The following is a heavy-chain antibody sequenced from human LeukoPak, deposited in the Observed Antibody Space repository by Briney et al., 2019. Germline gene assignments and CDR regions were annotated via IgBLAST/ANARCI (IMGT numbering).Heavy chain of an antibody. J-gene: IGHJ4*02. Sequence: GGSLRLSCAASGFNFSNAWMSWVRQAPGKGLEWVGRIKSKTDGGTTDYAAPVKGRFTISRDDSKNTLYLQMNSLKTEDTAVYYCTTDIGDYDSSGYSDYWGQGTLVTVSS. CDR3: TTDIGDYDSSGYSDY. D-gene: IGHD3-22*01. V-gene: IGHV3-15*01. CDR1: GFNFSNAW. CDR2: IKSKTDGGTT.